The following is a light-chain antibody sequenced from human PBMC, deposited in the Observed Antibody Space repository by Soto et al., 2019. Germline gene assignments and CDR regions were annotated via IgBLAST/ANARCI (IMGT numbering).Light chain of an antibody. V-gene: IGLV1-44*01. Sequence: QSVLTQPPSASGTPGQRVTSSCSGSSSNIGGNTVNWYQQLPGTAPKLLIFGNTQRPSGVPDRFSGSKSGTSASLAISGLQSEDEADYSCAAWDDSLNGPVFGGGTQLTVL. CDR2: GNT. J-gene: IGLJ2*01. CDR1: SSNIGGNT. CDR3: AAWDDSLNGPV.